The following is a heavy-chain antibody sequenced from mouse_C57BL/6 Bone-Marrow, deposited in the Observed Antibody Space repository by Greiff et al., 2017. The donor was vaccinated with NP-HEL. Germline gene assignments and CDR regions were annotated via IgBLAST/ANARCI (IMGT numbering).Heavy chain of an antibody. CDR1: GFTFSSYA. CDR3: ARDRGTTVVAD. D-gene: IGHD1-1*01. Sequence: EVHLVESGGGLVKPGGSLKLSCAASGFTFSSYAMSWVRQTPETRLEWVATISDGGSYTYYPDNVKGRFTISRDNAKNNLYLQMSHLKSEDTAMYYCARDRGTTVVADWGQGTTLTVSS. V-gene: IGHV5-4*01. CDR2: ISDGGSYT. J-gene: IGHJ2*01.